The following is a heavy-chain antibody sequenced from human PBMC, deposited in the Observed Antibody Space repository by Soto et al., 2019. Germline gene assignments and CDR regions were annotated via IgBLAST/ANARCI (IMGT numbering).Heavy chain of an antibody. V-gene: IGHV5-51*01. CDR2: IYPGDSDT. D-gene: IGHD6-6*01. CDR1: GYSFTSYW. J-gene: IGHJ6*02. CDR3: ARVGSSSSLGNYHYYGLDV. Sequence: PGESLKISCKGSGYSFTSYWIGWVRQMPGKGLEWMGIIYPGDSDTRYSPSFQGQVTISADKSISTAYLQWSSLKASDTAMYYCARVGSSSSLGNYHYYGLDVWGQGTTVTVSS.